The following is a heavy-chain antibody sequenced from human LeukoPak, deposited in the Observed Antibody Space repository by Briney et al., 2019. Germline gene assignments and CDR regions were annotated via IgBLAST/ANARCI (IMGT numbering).Heavy chain of an antibody. V-gene: IGHV3-21*01. CDR3: ASDNGWFDP. J-gene: IGHJ5*02. Sequence: GGALRLSCAASGFTFSSYSMNWVRQAPGKGLEWVSSISSSSSYIYYADSVKGRFTISRDSAKNSLYLQMTSLRAEDTAVYYCASDNGWFDPWGQGTLVTASS. CDR1: GFTFSSYS. CDR2: ISSSSSYI.